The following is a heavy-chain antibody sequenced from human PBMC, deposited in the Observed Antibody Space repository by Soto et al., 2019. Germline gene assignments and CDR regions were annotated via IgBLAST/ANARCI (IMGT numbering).Heavy chain of an antibody. V-gene: IGHV3-48*02. J-gene: IGHJ6*02. D-gene: IGHD3-3*01. CDR2: ISTSGSDI. CDR3: ARDTKNDFWSGYTRGDYYYGMDV. Sequence: GGSLRLSCAASGFTFSLYNMNWVRQAPGKGLEWVSYISTSGSDIYYADSVKGRFTIFRDNAKNSLYLQMNSLRDEDTAVYYCARDTKNDFWSGYTRGDYYYGMDVWGQGTAVTVSS. CDR1: GFTFSLYN.